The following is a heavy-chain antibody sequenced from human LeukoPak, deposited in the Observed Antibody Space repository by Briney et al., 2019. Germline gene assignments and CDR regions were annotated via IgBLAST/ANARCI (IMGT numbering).Heavy chain of an antibody. CDR1: GGTFSSYA. D-gene: IGHD3-10*01. CDR2: IIPIFGTA. Sequence: GGSVQVSCKASGGTFSSYAISWVRQAPGQGLEWMGGIIPIFGTANYAQKFQGRVTITADKSTSTAYMELSSLRSEDTAVYYCARTGFGELSLMDVWGQGTTVTVSS. CDR3: ARTGFGELSLMDV. J-gene: IGHJ6*02. V-gene: IGHV1-69*06.